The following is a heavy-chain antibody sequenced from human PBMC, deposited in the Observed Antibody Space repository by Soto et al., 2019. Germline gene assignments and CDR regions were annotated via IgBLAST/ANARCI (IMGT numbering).Heavy chain of an antibody. CDR3: LRYHGDSVREWFIDL. V-gene: IGHV4-59*01. Sequence: SETLSLTCIVSGGSISNYYWSWIRQPPGKGLEWIGYIYYSGSTNYNPSLKSRVTFSVDTSKNQFSLKLSSVTAADTAVYYCLRYHGDSVREWFIDLWGAGTLVTVSS. CDR2: IYYSGST. J-gene: IGHJ2*01. D-gene: IGHD4-17*01. CDR1: GGSISNYY.